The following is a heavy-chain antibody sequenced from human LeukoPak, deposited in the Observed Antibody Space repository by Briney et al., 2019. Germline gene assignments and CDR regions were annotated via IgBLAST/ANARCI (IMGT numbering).Heavy chain of an antibody. Sequence: PSQTLSLTCTVSGGSISSGSYYWSWIRQPAGKGLEWIGYIYYSGSTNYNPSLKSRVTISVDTSKNQFSLKLSSVTAADTAVYYCARTELGYCSSTSCYGFDYWGQGTLVTVSS. CDR1: GGSISSGSYY. CDR3: ARTELGYCSSTSCYGFDY. CDR2: IYYSGST. V-gene: IGHV4-61*10. J-gene: IGHJ4*02. D-gene: IGHD2-2*01.